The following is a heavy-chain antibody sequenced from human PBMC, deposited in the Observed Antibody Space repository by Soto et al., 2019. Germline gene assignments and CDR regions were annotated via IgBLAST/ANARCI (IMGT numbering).Heavy chain of an antibody. V-gene: IGHV1-69*13. CDR1: GGTFSSYA. Sequence: ASVKVSCKASGGTFSSYAISWVRQAPGQGLEWMGGIIPMFGSATYVQKFWDRVTITADESTSTSYMDLSSLRSEDSAVYYCARGTRDCSTTSCYSPQGYYRHDMDVWGPGTTVTVSS. D-gene: IGHD2-2*01. J-gene: IGHJ6*02. CDR2: IIPMFGSA. CDR3: ARGTRDCSTTSCYSPQGYYRHDMDV.